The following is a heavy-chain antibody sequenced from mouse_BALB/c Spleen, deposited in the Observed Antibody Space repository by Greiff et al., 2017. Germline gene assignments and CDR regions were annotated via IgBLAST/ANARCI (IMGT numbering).Heavy chain of an antibody. CDR3: ARHTDYGNYGAMDY. D-gene: IGHD2-1*01. CDR2: ISSGGGST. CDR1: GFAFSSYD. J-gene: IGHJ4*01. Sequence: EVQGVESGGGLVKPGGSLKLSCAASGFAFSSYDMSWVRQTPEKRLEWVAYISSGGGSTYYPDTVKGRFTISRDNAKNTLYLQMSSLKSEDTAMYYCARHTDYGNYGAMDYWGQGTSVTVSS. V-gene: IGHV5-12-1*01.